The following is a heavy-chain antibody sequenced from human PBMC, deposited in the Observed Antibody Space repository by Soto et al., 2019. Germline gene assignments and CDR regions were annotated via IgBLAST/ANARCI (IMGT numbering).Heavy chain of an antibody. V-gene: IGHV5-51*01. D-gene: IGHD5-12*01. J-gene: IGHJ4*02. Sequence: LGESLKLSCKGSGYSFTSYWIGWVRQMPGKGLEWMGIIYPGDSDTRYSPSFQGQVTISADKSISTAYLQWSSLKASDTAMYYCARLAGEGFSGYDVRSNHLDYWGQGTPVTVSS. CDR1: GYSFTSYW. CDR3: ARLAGEGFSGYDVRSNHLDY. CDR2: IYPGDSDT.